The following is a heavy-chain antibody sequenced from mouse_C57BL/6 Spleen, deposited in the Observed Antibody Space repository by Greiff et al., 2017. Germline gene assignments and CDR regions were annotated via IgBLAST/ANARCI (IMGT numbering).Heavy chain of an antibody. CDR2: IRSKSSNYAT. D-gene: IGHD1-1*01. V-gene: IGHV10-3*01. CDR3: VRAPYYCGSSSYAMDY. J-gene: IGHJ4*01. CDR1: GFTFNTYA. Sequence: EVMLVESGGGLVQPKGSLKLSCAASGFTFNTYAMHWVRQAPGKGLEWVARIRSKSSNYATYYADSVKDRFTISRDDSQSMLYLQMNNLKTEDTAMYYCVRAPYYCGSSSYAMDYWGQGTSVTVSS.